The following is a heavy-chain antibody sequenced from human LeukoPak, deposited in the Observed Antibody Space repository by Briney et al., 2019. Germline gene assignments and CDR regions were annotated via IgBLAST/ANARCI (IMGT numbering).Heavy chain of an antibody. Sequence: GGSLRLSCAASGFTFITYAMTWVRQAPGKGLEWVAVISYDGSNKYYADSVKGRFTISRDNSKNTLYLQMNSLRAEDTAVYYCAKDRDSSSWYFDYWDQGTLVTVSS. CDR3: AKDRDSSSWYFDY. CDR2: ISYDGSNK. D-gene: IGHD6-13*01. J-gene: IGHJ4*02. V-gene: IGHV3-30*18. CDR1: GFTFITYA.